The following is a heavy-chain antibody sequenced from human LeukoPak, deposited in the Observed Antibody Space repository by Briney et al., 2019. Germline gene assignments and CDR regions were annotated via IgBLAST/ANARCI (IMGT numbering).Heavy chain of an antibody. D-gene: IGHD2-15*01. Sequence: GGSLRLSCAASGFSFRKYFMSWARQAPGKGLEWVATISNDASATTYGDSVWGRVTISRDNAQNSVFLQMHSLRAGDTAVYYYASSFTPYYYDVWGQGILVTVSS. CDR1: GFSFRKYF. J-gene: IGHJ4*02. CDR3: ASSFTPYYYDV. V-gene: IGHV3-7*01. CDR2: ISNDASAT.